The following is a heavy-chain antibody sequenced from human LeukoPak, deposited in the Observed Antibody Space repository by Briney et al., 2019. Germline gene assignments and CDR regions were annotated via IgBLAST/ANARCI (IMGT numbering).Heavy chain of an antibody. CDR3: ASLWNDGGFDY. Sequence: SETLSLTCTVSGGSISSYYWSWIRQPAGKGLEWIGRIYTSGSTNYNPSLKSRVTISVDTSKNQFSLKLSSVTAADTAVYYCASLWNDGGFDYWGQGTLVTVSS. V-gene: IGHV4-4*07. CDR1: GGSISSYY. CDR2: IYTSGST. D-gene: IGHD1-1*01. J-gene: IGHJ4*02.